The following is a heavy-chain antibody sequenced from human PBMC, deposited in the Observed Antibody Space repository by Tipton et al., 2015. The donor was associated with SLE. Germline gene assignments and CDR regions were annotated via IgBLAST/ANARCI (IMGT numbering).Heavy chain of an antibody. D-gene: IGHD3-16*01. CDR1: GGSISSSSYY. V-gene: IGHV4-39*07. CDR3: RLITITSLCDY. CDR2: IYYSGST. J-gene: IGHJ4*02. Sequence: TLSLTCTVSGGSISSSSYYWGWIRQPPGKGLEWIGSIYYSGSTYYNPSLKSRVTISIDTSKNQFSLKLSSVTAADTAVYYCRLITITSLCDYWGQGTLVTVSS.